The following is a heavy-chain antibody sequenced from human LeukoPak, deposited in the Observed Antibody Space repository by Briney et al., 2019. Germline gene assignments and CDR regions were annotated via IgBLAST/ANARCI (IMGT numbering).Heavy chain of an antibody. CDR2: INPNSGGT. Sequence: ASVKVSCKASGYTFTSYDINWVRQATGQGLEWMGWINPNSGGTNYAQKFQGRVTMTRDTSISTAYMELSRLRSDDTAVYYCARVSGYYYDSSGYYQGGYFDYWGQGTLVTVSS. D-gene: IGHD3-22*01. V-gene: IGHV1-2*02. CDR1: GYTFTSYD. CDR3: ARVSGYYYDSSGYYQGGYFDY. J-gene: IGHJ4*02.